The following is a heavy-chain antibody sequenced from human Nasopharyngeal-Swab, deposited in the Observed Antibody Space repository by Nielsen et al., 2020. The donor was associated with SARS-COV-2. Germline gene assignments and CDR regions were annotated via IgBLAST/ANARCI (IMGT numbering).Heavy chain of an antibody. D-gene: IGHD4-17*01. CDR1: GDSIRSYY. Sequence: SETLSLTCSVSGDSIRSYYWSWIRQPPGKGLEWIGHIYFNGTTNYNPSLKSRVTIPRDKSKNQFSLKLGSVTAADTAIYFCATQQGSGDPFAQWGEGTLVTVSS. CDR2: IYFNGTT. J-gene: IGHJ4*02. CDR3: ATQQGSGDPFAQ. V-gene: IGHV4-59*08.